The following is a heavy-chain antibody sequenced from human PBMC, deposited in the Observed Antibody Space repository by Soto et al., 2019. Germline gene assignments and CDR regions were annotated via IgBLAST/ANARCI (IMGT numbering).Heavy chain of an antibody. Sequence: QITLKESGTTLVKPTQTLTLTCTFSGFSFSINGVAVGWIRQPPGQALEWLALIYWADDQRYNPSLKNRLTITKNSSRNQVVLTMTNMDPVDTATYYCAHKRDVSRGFKSWCQGTLVTVSS. CDR1: GFSFSINGVA. V-gene: IGHV2-5*02. CDR2: IYWADDQ. J-gene: IGHJ5*01. CDR3: AHKRDVSRGFKS.